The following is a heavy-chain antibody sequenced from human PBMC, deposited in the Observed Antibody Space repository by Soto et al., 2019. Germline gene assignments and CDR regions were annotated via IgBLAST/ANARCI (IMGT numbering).Heavy chain of an antibody. CDR1: GFNFNYYP. CDR2: ISYDGGNE. D-gene: IGHD1-26*01. V-gene: IGHV3-30*18. J-gene: IGHJ4*02. CDR3: AKDRYSGTYPTDFDY. Sequence: GGSLRLSCAASGFNFNYYPIHWVRQATGKGLEWVALISYDGGNEKYTESVKDRFTISRDDSHNVAYLQMSSLRTEDTAMYYCAKDRYSGTYPTDFDYWGQGSLVTVSS.